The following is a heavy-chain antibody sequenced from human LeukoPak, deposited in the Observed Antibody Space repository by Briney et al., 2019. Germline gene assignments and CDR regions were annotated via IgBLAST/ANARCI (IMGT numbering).Heavy chain of an antibody. D-gene: IGHD2-15*01. CDR1: GFTVSTNY. V-gene: IGHV3-53*01. J-gene: IGHJ4*02. Sequence: GGSLRLSCAASGFTVSTNYMSWVRQAPGKGLEWVSVIYSGGSTYYADSVKGRFTISRDNSKNTLYLQMNSLRAEDTAVYYCARDNGAVGAAGYFDYWGQGTLVTVSS. CDR2: IYSGGST. CDR3: ARDNGAVGAAGYFDY.